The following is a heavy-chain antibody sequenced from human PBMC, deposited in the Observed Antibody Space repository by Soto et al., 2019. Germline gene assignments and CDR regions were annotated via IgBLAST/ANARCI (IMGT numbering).Heavy chain of an antibody. J-gene: IGHJ4*02. CDR1: GYTFTSYA. D-gene: IGHD3-3*01. V-gene: IGHV1-3*01. CDR2: INAGNGNT. Sequence: ASVKVSCQASGYTFTSYAMHWVRQAPGQRLEWMGWINAGNGNTKYSQKFQGRVTITRDTSASTAYTELSSLRSEDTAVYYCARGGRFLEWLLYPFDYWGQRTLVTVSS. CDR3: ARGGRFLEWLLYPFDY.